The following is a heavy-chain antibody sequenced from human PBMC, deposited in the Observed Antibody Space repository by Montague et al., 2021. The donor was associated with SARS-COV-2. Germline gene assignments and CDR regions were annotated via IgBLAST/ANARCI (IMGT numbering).Heavy chain of an antibody. D-gene: IGHD3-10*01. Sequence: SLRLSCAASGFTFSSYEMNWVCQAPGKGLEWAAVIWYDGSNKYYADSVKGRFTISRDNSKNTLYLQMNSLRAEDTAVYYCARDRYYYGSGSLDAFDIWGQGTMVTVSS. CDR2: IWYDGSNK. V-gene: IGHV3-33*08. CDR1: GFTFSSYE. J-gene: IGHJ3*02. CDR3: ARDRYYYGSGSLDAFDI.